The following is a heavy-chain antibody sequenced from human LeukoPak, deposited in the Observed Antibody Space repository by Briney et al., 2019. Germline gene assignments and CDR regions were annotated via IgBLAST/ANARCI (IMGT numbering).Heavy chain of an antibody. D-gene: IGHD3-22*01. CDR3: AKGVTQYYYDSSGYLDY. CDR2: ISGSGGST. V-gene: IGHV3-23*01. J-gene: IGHJ4*02. CDR1: GFTFSSYA. Sequence: GGSLRLSCAASGFTFSSYAMSWVRQAPGKGLEWVSAISGSGGSTYYADSVKGRFTISRDNSKNTLYLQMNSLRAEVTAVYYCAKGVTQYYYDSSGYLDYWGQGTLVTVSS.